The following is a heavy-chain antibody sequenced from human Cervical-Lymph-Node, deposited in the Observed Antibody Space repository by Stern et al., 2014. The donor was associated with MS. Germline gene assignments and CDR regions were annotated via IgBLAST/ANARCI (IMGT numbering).Heavy chain of an antibody. CDR1: GGSISRSY. D-gene: IGHD1-26*01. Sequence: QVQLQESGPGLVKPSETLSLTCTVSGGSISRSYWTWIRQPPGKALEWVGYIYYSGSGTNRNSSSLKRRVTKSAETSQNQGSLILPSVTAADTAVYYCARGARREIIHSWGQGTRVTVSS. CDR3: ARGARREIIHS. J-gene: IGHJ4*02. CDR2: IYYSGSGTN. V-gene: IGHV4-59*12.